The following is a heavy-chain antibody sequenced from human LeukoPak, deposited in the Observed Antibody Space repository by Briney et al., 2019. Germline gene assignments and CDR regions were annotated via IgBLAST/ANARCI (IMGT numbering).Heavy chain of an antibody. CDR2: IYSGGST. D-gene: IGHD4-17*01. CDR3: AREMKTTVTTFDFYYYYYMDV. V-gene: IGHV3-66*01. Sequence: GGSLRLSCAASGFTFSSYSMNWVRQAPGKGLEWVSVIYSGGSTYYADSVKGRFTISRDNSKNTLYLQMNSLRAEDTAVYYCAREMKTTVTTFDFYYYYYMDVWGKGTTVTISS. CDR1: GFTFSSYS. J-gene: IGHJ6*03.